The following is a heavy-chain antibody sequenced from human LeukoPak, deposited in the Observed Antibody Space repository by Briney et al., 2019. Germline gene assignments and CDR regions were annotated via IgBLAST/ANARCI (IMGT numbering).Heavy chain of an antibody. CDR2: ISAYNGNT. Sequence: ASVTVSCKASGYTFTSYGISWVRQAPGQGLEWMGWISAYNGNTNYAQKLQGRVTMTEDTSTDTAYMELSSLRSEDTAVYYCATDRVNVWFGESWGQGTLVTVSS. D-gene: IGHD3-10*01. CDR1: GYTFTSYG. V-gene: IGHV1-18*01. CDR3: ATDRVNVWFGES. J-gene: IGHJ4*02.